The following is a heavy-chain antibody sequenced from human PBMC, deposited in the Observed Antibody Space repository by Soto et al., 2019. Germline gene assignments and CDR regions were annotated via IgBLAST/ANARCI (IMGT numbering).Heavy chain of an antibody. Sequence: ASVKVSCKASGGTFSSYAISWVRQAPGQGLEWMGGIIPIFGTANYAQKFQGRVTITADESTSTAYMELSSLRSEDTAVYYCARGRVTLAARLPFDYWGQATLVTVSS. CDR1: GGTFSSYA. J-gene: IGHJ4*02. D-gene: IGHD6-6*01. CDR3: ARGRVTLAARLPFDY. V-gene: IGHV1-69*13. CDR2: IIPIFGTA.